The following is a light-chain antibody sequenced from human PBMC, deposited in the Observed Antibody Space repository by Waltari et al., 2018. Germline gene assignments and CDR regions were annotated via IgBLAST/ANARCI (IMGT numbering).Light chain of an antibody. CDR1: QSVSSY. Sequence: EIVLTQSPATLSLSPGERATLSCRASQSVSSYLAWYQQKPGQAPRLLINDASNRATGIPARFSGSGSGTDFTLTISSLEPEDFAVYCCQQRSNWYTFGQGTKLEIK. V-gene: IGKV3-11*01. CDR3: QQRSNWYT. J-gene: IGKJ2*01. CDR2: DAS.